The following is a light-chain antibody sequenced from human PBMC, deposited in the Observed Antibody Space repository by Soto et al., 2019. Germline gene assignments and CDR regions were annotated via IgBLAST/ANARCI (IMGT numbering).Light chain of an antibody. Sequence: QSALTQPASVSGSPGQSITISCTGTSSDVGSYNLVSWYQQHPGKAPKLMIYEGSKRPSGVSNRFSGSKSGNTASLTISGLQAVDEADYYCCSYAGSSTLYVFGTGTKLTV. CDR1: SSDVGSYNL. V-gene: IGLV2-23*01. CDR2: EGS. J-gene: IGLJ1*01. CDR3: CSYAGSSTLYV.